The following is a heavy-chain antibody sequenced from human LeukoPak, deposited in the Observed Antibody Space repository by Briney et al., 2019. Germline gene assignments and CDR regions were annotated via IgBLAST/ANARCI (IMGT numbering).Heavy chain of an antibody. CDR2: IYYSGST. D-gene: IGHD6-6*01. CDR3: AKRVAARRSEWYFDL. J-gene: IGHJ2*01. CDR1: GGSISSYY. V-gene: IGHV4-59*01. Sequence: PSETLSLTCTVSGGSISSYYWSWIRQPPGKGLEWIGYIYYSGSTNYNPSLKSRVTISVDTSKNQFSLKLSSVTAADTAVYYCAKRVAARRSEWYFDLWGRGTLVTVSS.